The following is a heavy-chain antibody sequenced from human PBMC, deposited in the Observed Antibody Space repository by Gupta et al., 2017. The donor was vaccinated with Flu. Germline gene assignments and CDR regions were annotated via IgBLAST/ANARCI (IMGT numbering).Heavy chain of an antibody. CDR3: ARYGFSFGLDL. J-gene: IGHJ6*02. V-gene: IGHV3-7*03. Sequence: SWLRMAPGKGLEWVANINREGSKKNYVDLAKGRFTISRDNAKDSLFLYMTSLRAEDTAVYYCARYGFSFGLDLWGQGTTVTVSS. CDR2: INREGSKK. D-gene: IGHD3-10*01.